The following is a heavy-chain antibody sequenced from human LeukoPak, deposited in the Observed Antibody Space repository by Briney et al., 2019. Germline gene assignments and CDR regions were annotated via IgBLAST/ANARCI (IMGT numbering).Heavy chain of an antibody. Sequence: PGGSLRLSCAASGFTFDDYGMSWVRQAPGKGLEWVSGINWNGGSTGYADSVKGRFTISRDDSKNTLYLQMNSLKTEDTAVYYCSTGGGTNDDWGQGTLVTVSS. CDR2: INWNGGST. V-gene: IGHV3-20*04. CDR3: STGGGTNDD. J-gene: IGHJ4*02. CDR1: GFTFDDYG. D-gene: IGHD1-14*01.